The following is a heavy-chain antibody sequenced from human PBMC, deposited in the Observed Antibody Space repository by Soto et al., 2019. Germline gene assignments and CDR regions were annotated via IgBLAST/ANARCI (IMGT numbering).Heavy chain of an antibody. CDR1: EFTFSSYW. CDR2: IKEDGSEK. V-gene: IGHV3-7*05. Sequence: EVQLVESGGGLVQPGGSLRLSCAASEFTFSSYWMNWVRQAPGKGLEWVANIKEDGSEKYYVDSVKGRFTISRDNAKNSLYLQMNSLRGEETAVYYCARDLGAPGRGSAVGYYYHSGMDVWGQGTTVTVSS. J-gene: IGHJ6*02. D-gene: IGHD2-2*01. CDR3: ARDLGAPGRGSAVGYYYHSGMDV.